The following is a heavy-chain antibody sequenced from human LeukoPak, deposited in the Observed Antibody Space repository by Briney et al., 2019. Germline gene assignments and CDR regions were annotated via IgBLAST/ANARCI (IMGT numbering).Heavy chain of an antibody. CDR1: GYTFTSYG. CDR2: ISAYNGNT. CDR3: AREAVTVLRYYYYGMDV. V-gene: IGHV1-18*01. Sequence: ASVKVSCKASGYTFTSYGISWVRQAPGQGLEWMGWISAYNGNTNYAQKLQGRVTMTTDTSTSTAYMELRSLRPDDTAVYYCAREAVTVLRYYYYGMDVWGQGTTVTVSS. J-gene: IGHJ6*02. D-gene: IGHD4-17*01.